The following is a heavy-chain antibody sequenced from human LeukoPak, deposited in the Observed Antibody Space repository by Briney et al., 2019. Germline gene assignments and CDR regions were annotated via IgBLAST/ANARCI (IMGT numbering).Heavy chain of an antibody. CDR2: ISYDGSNK. D-gene: IGHD3-3*01. CDR3: ARQTDFWSGYCHDY. J-gene: IGHJ4*02. CDR1: GFTFSSYA. Sequence: GGSLRLSCAASGFTFSSYAMHWVRQAPGKGLEWVAVISYDGSNKYYADSVKGRFTISRDNSKNTLYLQMNSLGAEDTAVYYCARQTDFWSGYCHDYWGQGTLVTVSS. V-gene: IGHV3-30-3*01.